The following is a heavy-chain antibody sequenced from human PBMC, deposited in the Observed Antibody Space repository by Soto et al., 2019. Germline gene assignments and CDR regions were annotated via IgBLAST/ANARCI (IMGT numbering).Heavy chain of an antibody. Sequence: GSPRLSCSTSGFTFSTLPMHLVRQAPGKGLEFVSAISGNGGSTYYADSVKGRFTISRDNSKNTLYLQMNSLRAEDTAVYYFAKASFGPKHYIDYSGQGTLVSVSS. D-gene: IGHD3-10*01. CDR2: ISGNGGST. CDR3: AKASFGPKHYIDY. CDR1: GFTFSTLP. V-gene: IGHV3-23*01. J-gene: IGHJ4*02.